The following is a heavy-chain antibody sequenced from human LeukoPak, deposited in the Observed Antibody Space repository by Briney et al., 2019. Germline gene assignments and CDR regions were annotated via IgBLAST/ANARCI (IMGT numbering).Heavy chain of an antibody. V-gene: IGHV3-66*01. J-gene: IGHJ3*02. CDR2: IYVDGST. D-gene: IGHD6-19*01. CDR1: GISVSSNY. CDR3: ARVGEQWLKHAFDI. Sequence: PGGSLRLSCAASGISVSSNYMSWVRQAPGKGLQWVSVIYVDGSTCYADSVKGRITISRDNAKNSLYLQMNSLRAEDTAVYYCARVGEQWLKHAFDIWGQGTMVTVSS.